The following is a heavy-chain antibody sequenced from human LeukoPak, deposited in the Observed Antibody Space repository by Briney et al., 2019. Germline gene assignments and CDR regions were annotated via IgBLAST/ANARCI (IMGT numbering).Heavy chain of an antibody. CDR1: GFTLDDYD. J-gene: IGHJ4*02. CDR3: TRGRDYYGSGSPFDY. D-gene: IGHD3-10*01. Sequence: GGSLRLSCAASGFTLDDYDMGWVRQAPGKGLEWVSGINWHGGSTGYADSVKGRFTISRDNAKNSLYLQMNSLRAEDTALYSCTRGRDYYGSGSPFDYWGQGTLVTVSS. V-gene: IGHV3-20*04. CDR2: INWHGGST.